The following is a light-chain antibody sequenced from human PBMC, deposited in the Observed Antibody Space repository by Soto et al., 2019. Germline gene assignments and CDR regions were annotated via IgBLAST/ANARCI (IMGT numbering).Light chain of an antibody. J-gene: IGLJ2*01. Sequence: QSALTQPASVSGSPGQSITISCTGTSSDIGDYDYVSWYQQRPGKAPKLMISEVSNRPSGVSNRFSASKSGNTASLTISGLQAEDEADYYCSSYTSSRTVIFGGGTKVTVL. CDR1: SSDIGDYDY. CDR2: EVS. CDR3: SSYTSSRTVI. V-gene: IGLV2-14*01.